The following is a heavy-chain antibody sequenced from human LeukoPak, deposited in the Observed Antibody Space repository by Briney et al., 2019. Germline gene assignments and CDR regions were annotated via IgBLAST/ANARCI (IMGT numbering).Heavy chain of an antibody. CDR1: GGSISSGSYY. J-gene: IGHJ3*02. Sequence: PSETLSLTCTVSGGSISSGSYYWSWIRQPPGKGLEWIGEINHSGSTNYNPSLKSRVTISVDTSKNQFSLKLSSVTAADTAVYYCARGLINFWSGYSRDAFDIWGQGTMVTVSS. CDR3: ARGLINFWSGYSRDAFDI. D-gene: IGHD3-3*01. CDR2: INHSGST. V-gene: IGHV4-39*07.